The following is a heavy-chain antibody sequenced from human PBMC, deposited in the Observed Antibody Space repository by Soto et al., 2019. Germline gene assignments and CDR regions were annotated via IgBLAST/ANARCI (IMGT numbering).Heavy chain of an antibody. CDR3: ARLKGDVDTAMETHYYGMDV. J-gene: IGHJ6*02. CDR2: INPSGGTT. V-gene: IGHV1-46*01. Sequence: ASVKVSCKASGGTFSSYAISWVRQAPGQGLEWMGIINPSGGTTNYAQKFQGRVTMTTDTSTSTVYMELSSLRSEDTAVYYCARLKGDVDTAMETHYYGMDVWGQGTTVTVSS. CDR1: GGTFSSYA. D-gene: IGHD5-18*01.